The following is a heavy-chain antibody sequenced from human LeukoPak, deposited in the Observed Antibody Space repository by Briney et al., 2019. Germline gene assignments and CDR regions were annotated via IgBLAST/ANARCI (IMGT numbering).Heavy chain of an antibody. CDR1: GYTFTSYY. V-gene: IGHV1-46*01. J-gene: IGHJ6*03. D-gene: IGHD2-2*01. CDR2: INPSGGST. Sequence: ASVKVSCKASGYTFTSYYMHWVRQAPGPGLEWLGIINPSGGSTSYAQKFQGRVTMTRDTSTSTVYMELSSLRSEDTAVYYCATPLPLLSRTYYYYYMDVWGKGTTVTVSS. CDR3: ATPLPLLSRTYYYYYMDV.